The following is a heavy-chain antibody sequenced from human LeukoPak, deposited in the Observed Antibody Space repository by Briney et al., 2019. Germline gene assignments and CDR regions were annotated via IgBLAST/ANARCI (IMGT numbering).Heavy chain of an antibody. CDR3: AVSPTIAAAGTSLDY. V-gene: IGHV1-8*02. D-gene: IGHD6-13*01. Sequence: ASVKVSCKASGYTFTSYDINWERLATGQGLEWMGWMNPNSGSTGYAQKFQGIVTMTRDTSTGTVYMELSSLRSEDTAVYYCAVSPTIAAAGTSLDYWGQGTLVTVSS. CDR1: GYTFTSYD. CDR2: MNPNSGST. J-gene: IGHJ4*02.